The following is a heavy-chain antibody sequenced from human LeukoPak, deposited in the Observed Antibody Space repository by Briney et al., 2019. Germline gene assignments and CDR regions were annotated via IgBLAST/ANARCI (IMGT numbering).Heavy chain of an antibody. V-gene: IGHV3-9*01. Sequence: GGSLRLSCAASGFTFDDYAMHWVRQAPGKGLERVSGISWNSGTIGYADSVKGRFTISRDNAKNSLYLQMNSLRAEDTALYYCAKDRGYSSSSGGFDYWGQGTQVTVSS. J-gene: IGHJ4*02. CDR2: ISWNSGTI. CDR1: GFTFDDYA. D-gene: IGHD6-6*01. CDR3: AKDRGYSSSSGGFDY.